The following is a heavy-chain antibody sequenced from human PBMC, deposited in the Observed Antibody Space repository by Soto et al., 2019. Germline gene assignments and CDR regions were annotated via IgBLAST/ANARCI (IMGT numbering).Heavy chain of an antibody. V-gene: IGHV3-23*01. CDR1: GFTFSSYA. J-gene: IGHJ4*02. D-gene: IGHD2-15*01. CDR3: AKGLGLGGGSCYGD. CDR2: ISGSGENT. Sequence: EVQLLESGGGLVQPGGSLRLSCAASGFTFSSYAMGWVRQAPGKGLEWVAAISGSGENTYHPDSVKGRFTISRDNSKNTLVLQMNSLRAEGTAVYYCAKGLGLGGGSCYGDWGQGTLVTVSS.